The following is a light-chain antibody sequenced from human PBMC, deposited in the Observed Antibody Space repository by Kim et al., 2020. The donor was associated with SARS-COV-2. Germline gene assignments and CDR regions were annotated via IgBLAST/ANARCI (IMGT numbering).Light chain of an antibody. CDR2: DVS. CDR3: SSYTSSSTLGV. V-gene: IGLV2-14*03. CDR1: SSDVGGYNH. J-gene: IGLJ2*01. Sequence: QSITISCTGTSSDVGGYNHVSWYQQHPGKAPKLMIYDVSNRPSGVSNRFSGSKSGNTASLTISGLQAEDEADYYCSSYTSSSTLGVFGGGTQLTVL.